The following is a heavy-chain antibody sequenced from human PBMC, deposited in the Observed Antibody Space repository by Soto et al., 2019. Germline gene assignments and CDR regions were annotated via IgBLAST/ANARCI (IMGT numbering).Heavy chain of an antibody. CDR2: AYYSGNT. CDR1: GDSISSSDYY. CDR3: ARHCKGSSCYGLFF. D-gene: IGHD3-16*01. Sequence: QLQESGPGLVKPSETLSLTCRVSGDSISSSDYYWGRIRQAPGAGLEWIGSAYYSGNTYYNPSLRGRVTISVDTSKNSFSVKLRSVTASDTAVYYCARHCKGSSCYGLFFWGQGALVTVSS. V-gene: IGHV4-39*01. J-gene: IGHJ4*02.